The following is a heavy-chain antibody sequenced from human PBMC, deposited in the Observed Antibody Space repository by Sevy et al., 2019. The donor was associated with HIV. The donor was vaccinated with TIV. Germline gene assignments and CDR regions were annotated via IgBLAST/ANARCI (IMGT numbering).Heavy chain of an antibody. CDR1: GFTFSSYS. Sequence: GGSLRLSCAASGFTFSSYSMNWVRQAPGKGLEWVSSISSSSSYIYYADSVKGRFIISRDNAKNSLYLQMNSLRAEDTAVYYCARVSDTAMAPEYFQHWGQGTLVTVSS. V-gene: IGHV3-21*01. CDR2: ISSSSSYI. J-gene: IGHJ1*01. D-gene: IGHD5-18*01. CDR3: ARVSDTAMAPEYFQH.